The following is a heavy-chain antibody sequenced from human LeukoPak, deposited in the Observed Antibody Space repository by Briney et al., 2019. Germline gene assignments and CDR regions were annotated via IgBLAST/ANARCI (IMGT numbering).Heavy chain of an antibody. CDR1: GGTFSSYA. J-gene: IGHJ5*02. Sequence: SVKVSCKASGGTFSSYAISWVRQAPGQGLEWMGGIIPIFGTANYAQKFQGRVTITADESTSTAYMELSSLRSEDTAVYYCARATEGDYYDSSGYNWFDPWGQGTLVTVSS. D-gene: IGHD3-22*01. V-gene: IGHV1-69*13. CDR2: IIPIFGTA. CDR3: ARATEGDYYDSSGYNWFDP.